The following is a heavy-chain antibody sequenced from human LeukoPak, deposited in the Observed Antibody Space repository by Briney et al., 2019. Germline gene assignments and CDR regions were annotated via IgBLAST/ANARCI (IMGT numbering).Heavy chain of an antibody. J-gene: IGHJ3*02. CDR3: ARGLQVGATLAFDI. V-gene: IGHV4-34*01. CDR2: INHSGST. CDR1: GGSFSGYY. Sequence: PSETLSLTCAVYGGSFSGYYWSWIRQPPGEGLEWIGEINHSGSTNYNPSLKSRVTISVDTSKNQFSLKLSSVTAADTAVYYCARGLQVGATLAFDIWGQGTMVTVSS. D-gene: IGHD1-26*01.